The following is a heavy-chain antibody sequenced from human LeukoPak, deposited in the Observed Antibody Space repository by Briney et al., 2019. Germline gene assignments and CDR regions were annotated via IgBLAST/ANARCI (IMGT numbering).Heavy chain of an antibody. CDR3: ARAGDIAAAGPFDY. CDR2: ISSSSSYI. J-gene: IGHJ4*02. V-gene: IGHV3-21*01. D-gene: IGHD6-13*01. Sequence: TGGFLRLSCAASGFTFSSYSMNWVRQAPGKGLEWVSSISSSSSYIYYADSVKGRFTISRDNAKNSLYLQMNSLRAEDTAVYYCARAGDIAAAGPFDYWGQGTLVTVSS. CDR1: GFTFSSYS.